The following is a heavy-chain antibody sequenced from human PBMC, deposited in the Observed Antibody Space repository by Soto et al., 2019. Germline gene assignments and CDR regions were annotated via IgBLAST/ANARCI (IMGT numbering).Heavy chain of an antibody. J-gene: IGHJ6*02. D-gene: IGHD2-2*01. CDR1: GYTFTSYY. Sequence: ASVKVSCKASGYTFTSYYMHWVRQAPGQGLEWMGIINPSGGSTSYAQKFQGRVTMTRDTSTSTVYMELSSLRSEDTAVYYCARSAFIGYCSSTSLVCYGMDVWGQGTTVTVSS. CDR2: INPSGGST. CDR3: ARSAFIGYCSSTSLVCYGMDV. V-gene: IGHV1-46*01.